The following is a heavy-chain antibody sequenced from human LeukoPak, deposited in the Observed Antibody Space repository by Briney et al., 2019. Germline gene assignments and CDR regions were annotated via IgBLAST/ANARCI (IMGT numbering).Heavy chain of an antibody. Sequence: ASVKVSCKASGYTFTSYAMNWVRQAPGQGLEWMGWINPNSGGTNYAQKFQGRVTMTRDTSISTAYMELSRLRSDDTAVYYCARDPGSSGWYDYYYMDVWGKGTTVTVSS. CDR2: INPNSGGT. V-gene: IGHV1-2*02. CDR1: GYTFTSYA. CDR3: ARDPGSSGWYDYYYMDV. D-gene: IGHD6-19*01. J-gene: IGHJ6*03.